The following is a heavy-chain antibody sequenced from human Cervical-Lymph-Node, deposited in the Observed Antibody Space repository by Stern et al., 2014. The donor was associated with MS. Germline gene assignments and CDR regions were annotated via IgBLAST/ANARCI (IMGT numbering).Heavy chain of an antibody. Sequence: QVQLVQSGAEVKKPGASVKVSCKASGYTFTSYGISWVRQAPGQGLEWLGGLSAYNGNPNYEQKLQGGVTMTTDTSTSTAYMELRSLRSDDTAVYCCARGVGATTDYWGQGTRGTVTS. CDR1: GYTFTSYG. J-gene: IGHJ4*02. CDR3: ARGVGATTDY. D-gene: IGHD1-26*01. V-gene: IGHV1-18*04. CDR2: LSAYNGNP.